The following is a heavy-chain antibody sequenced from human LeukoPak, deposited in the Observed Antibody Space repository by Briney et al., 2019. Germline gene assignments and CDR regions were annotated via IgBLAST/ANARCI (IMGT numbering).Heavy chain of an antibody. CDR2: IWYDGSNK. J-gene: IGHJ4*02. CDR3: AKDSSGWYSPMTSHLDY. D-gene: IGHD6-19*01. V-gene: IGHV3-30*02. Sequence: PGGSLRLSCAASGFTFRSYGMHWVRQAPGKGLEWVAFIWYDGSNKYYTNSVKGRFTISRDNSKNTLFLQMNSLRAEDTAVYYCAKDSSGWYSPMTSHLDYWGQGTLVTVSS. CDR1: GFTFRSYG.